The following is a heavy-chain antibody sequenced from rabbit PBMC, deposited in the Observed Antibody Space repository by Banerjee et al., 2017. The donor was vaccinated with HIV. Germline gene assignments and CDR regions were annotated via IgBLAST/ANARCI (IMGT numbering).Heavy chain of an antibody. CDR3: VRASSRGYHDWLDL. V-gene: IGHV1S47*01. CDR2: ITYGGSA. CDR1: GFDFSSYG. D-gene: IGHD1-1*01. Sequence: QEQLVESGGGLVQPGGSLKLSCKASGFDFSSYGVSWVRQAPGKGLEWIGYITYGGSAYYASWVKGRFTISRDNAQNTVSLQLNSLTAADTATYFCVRASSRGYHDWLDLWGPGTLVTVS. J-gene: IGHJ5*01.